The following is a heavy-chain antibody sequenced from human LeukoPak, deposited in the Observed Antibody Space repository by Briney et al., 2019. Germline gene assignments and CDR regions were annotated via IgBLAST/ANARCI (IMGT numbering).Heavy chain of an antibody. J-gene: IGHJ4*02. Sequence: PSETLSLTCAVYGGSFSGYYWSWIRQPPGKGLEWIGEINHSGSTNYNPSLKSRVTISVDTSKNQFSLKLSSVTAADTAVYYCEAAGNALFDYWGQGTPVTVSS. CDR1: GGSFSGYY. V-gene: IGHV4-34*01. CDR2: INHSGST. CDR3: EAAGNALFDY. D-gene: IGHD6-13*01.